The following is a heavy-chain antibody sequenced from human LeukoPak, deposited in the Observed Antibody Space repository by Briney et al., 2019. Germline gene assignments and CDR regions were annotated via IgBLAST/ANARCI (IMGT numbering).Heavy chain of an antibody. Sequence: GGSLRLSCTASGFTFTTYWMNWVRQAPGKGLEWVANIKQDGSEKNYVDSVRGRFTISRDNGKNSLYLQMNRLRAEDTAMYYCVKHYYFSSGRLQWGQGTLVTGSS. CDR1: GFTFTTYW. CDR2: IKQDGSEK. V-gene: IGHV3-7*01. D-gene: IGHD3-10*01. CDR3: VKHYYFSSGRLQ. J-gene: IGHJ4*02.